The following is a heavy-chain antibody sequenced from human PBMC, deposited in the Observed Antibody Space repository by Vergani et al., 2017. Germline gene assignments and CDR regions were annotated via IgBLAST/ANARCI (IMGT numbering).Heavy chain of an antibody. CDR1: GGSFSGYY. CDR3: ARQLYFWFDP. CDR2: INHSGST. J-gene: IGHJ5*02. Sequence: QVQLQQWGAGLLKPSETLSLTCAVYGGSFSGYYWSWIRQPPGKGLEWIGEINHSGSTNYNPPLKSRVTISVDTSKNQFSLKLSSVTAADTAVYYCARQLYFWFDPWGQGTLVTVSS. V-gene: IGHV4-34*01. D-gene: IGHD3-3*01.